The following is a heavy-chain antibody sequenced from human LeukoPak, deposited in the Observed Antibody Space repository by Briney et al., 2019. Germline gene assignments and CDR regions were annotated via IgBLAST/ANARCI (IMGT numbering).Heavy chain of an antibody. Sequence: PGGSLRLSCAASGFTFSSYAMHWVRQAPGKGLEWVAVISYDGSNKYYADSVKGRFTISRDNSKNTLYLQMNSLRAEDTAVYYCAKDHGYSYAFDYWGQGTLVTVSS. D-gene: IGHD5-18*01. CDR2: ISYDGSNK. J-gene: IGHJ4*02. CDR1: GFTFSSYA. V-gene: IGHV3-30-3*01. CDR3: AKDHGYSYAFDY.